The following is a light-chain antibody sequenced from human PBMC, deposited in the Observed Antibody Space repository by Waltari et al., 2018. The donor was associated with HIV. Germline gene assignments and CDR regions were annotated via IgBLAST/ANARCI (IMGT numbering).Light chain of an antibody. V-gene: IGLV1-44*01. CDR1: SSNIGSNT. CDR2: SNN. J-gene: IGLJ2*01. CDR3: AAWDGSLNGHVV. Sequence: QSVLTQPPSASGTPGQRVTISCSGSSSNIGSNTVHWYQQLPGTAPTLLIHSNNQRPAGVPDVFSGAKAGTSASLAISGLQSEDEADYYCAAWDGSLNGHVVFGGGTKLTVL.